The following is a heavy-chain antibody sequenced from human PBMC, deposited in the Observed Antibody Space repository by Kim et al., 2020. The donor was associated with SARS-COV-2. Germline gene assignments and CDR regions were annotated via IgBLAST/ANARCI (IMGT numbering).Heavy chain of an antibody. CDR3: AKGVINSGFDY. J-gene: IGHJ4*02. CDR2: ISWDGTRT. D-gene: IGHD1-26*01. Sequence: GGSLRLSCVASGFTFSTSHMGWVRQAPGKGLEWVSRISWDGTRTYYEDSVKGRVTMSSDKSKNMLYLHMNSLRVEDTAVYYCAKGVINSGFDYWGQGTQVSVSS. V-gene: IGHV3-23*01. CDR1: GFTFSTSH.